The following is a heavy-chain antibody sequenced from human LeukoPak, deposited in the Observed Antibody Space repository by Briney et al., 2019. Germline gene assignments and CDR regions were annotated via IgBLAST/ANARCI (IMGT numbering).Heavy chain of an antibody. V-gene: IGHV3-7*03. J-gene: IGHJ4*02. CDR3: ATLASAWGVMKRFDY. D-gene: IGHD3-16*01. CDR1: GFTFSIYW. CDR2: IKQEGSEK. Sequence: GPSLRLACAAPGFTFSIYWMSWARQPPGKGREWVANIKQEGSEKNYVDSVKGRFTISRDKAKNSLYLQMNSRRAEDTAVYYCATLASAWGVMKRFDYWGQGTLVTVSS.